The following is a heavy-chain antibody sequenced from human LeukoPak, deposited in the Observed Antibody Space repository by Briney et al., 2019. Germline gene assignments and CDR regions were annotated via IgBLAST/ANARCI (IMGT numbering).Heavy chain of an antibody. D-gene: IGHD2-8*02. Sequence: SETLSLTCTVSGGSISSHYWSWIRQPPGKGLEWIGYIYYSGSTNYNPSLKSRVTISVDTSKNQFSLKLSSVTAADTAVYYYARVLNYYYYMDVWGKGTTVTVSS. CDR1: GGSISSHY. J-gene: IGHJ6*03. CDR2: IYYSGST. CDR3: ARVLNYYYYMDV. V-gene: IGHV4-59*11.